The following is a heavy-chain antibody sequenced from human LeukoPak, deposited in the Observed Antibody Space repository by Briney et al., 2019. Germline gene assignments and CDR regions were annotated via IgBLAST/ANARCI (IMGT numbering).Heavy chain of an antibody. CDR2: ISYDGSNK. J-gene: IGHJ4*02. CDR3: ARERAATRGRAVFDY. D-gene: IGHD2-15*01. Sequence: PGRSLRLSCAASGFTFSSYAMHWVRQAPGKGLEWVAVISYDGSNKYYADSVKGRFTISRDNSKNTLYLQMNSLRAEDTAVYYCARERAATRGRAVFDYWGQGTLVTVSS. V-gene: IGHV3-30-3*01. CDR1: GFTFSSYA.